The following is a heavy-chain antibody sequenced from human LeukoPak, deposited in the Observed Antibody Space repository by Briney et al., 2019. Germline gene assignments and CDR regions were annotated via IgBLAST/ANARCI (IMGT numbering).Heavy chain of an antibody. Sequence: ASVKGSCKASGYTLTGYYIHWVRQTPGQGLEWVGRINPNNWATNYAQKFQGRVTVTRDTSISIGYMELRRLRSADTAVYYCARDLKYQLLLGWFDPWGQGSLVTVAS. CDR1: GYTLTGYY. CDR2: INPNNWAT. V-gene: IGHV1-2*06. J-gene: IGHJ5*02. CDR3: ARDLKYQLLLGWFDP. D-gene: IGHD2-21*01.